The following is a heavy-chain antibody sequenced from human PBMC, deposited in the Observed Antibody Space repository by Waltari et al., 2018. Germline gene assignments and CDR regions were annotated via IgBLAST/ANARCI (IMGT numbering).Heavy chain of an antibody. CDR2: FYSGGST. Sequence: VQLVESGGGLIQPGGSLRLSCAASGFPVRSNYMSWVRQAPGKGLELVSVFYSGGSTYYADSVKGRFTISRDNSKNTLYLQMNSLRTEDTAVYYCARGDGVRGVIFDYWGQGTLVTVSS. CDR1: GFPVRSNY. D-gene: IGHD3-10*01. V-gene: IGHV3-53*01. CDR3: ARGDGVRGVIFDY. J-gene: IGHJ4*02.